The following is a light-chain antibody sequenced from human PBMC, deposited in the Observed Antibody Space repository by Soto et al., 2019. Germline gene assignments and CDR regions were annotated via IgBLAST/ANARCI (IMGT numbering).Light chain of an antibody. CDR3: QQLNAYPIT. V-gene: IGKV1-9*01. J-gene: IGKJ5*01. CDR2: TAS. Sequence: DIPLTQSPSFLSASVGDRVTVTCRASQGISSYLAWYQQKPGKAPKLLIHTASTLQSGVPSRFSGSGSGTEFTLTISSLQPEDFATYYCQQLNAYPITFGQGTRLDIK. CDR1: QGISSY.